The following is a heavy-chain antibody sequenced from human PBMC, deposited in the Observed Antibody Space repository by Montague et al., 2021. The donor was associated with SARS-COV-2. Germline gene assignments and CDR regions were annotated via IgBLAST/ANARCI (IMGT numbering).Heavy chain of an antibody. J-gene: IGHJ4*02. D-gene: IGHD3/OR15-3a*01. CDR1: GFSLSTSGMC. CDR3: GHRQYDFLTGQGGADY. Sequence: PALVKPTQTLTLTCTFSGFSLSTSGMCVSWIRQPPGQALEWLALIDWDDDKYYSTSLKTRLTISKDTSKNQVVLTMTNVDPVDTATYFCGHRQYDFLTGQGGADYWGQGVLVTVSS. V-gene: IGHV2-70*12. CDR2: IDWDDDK.